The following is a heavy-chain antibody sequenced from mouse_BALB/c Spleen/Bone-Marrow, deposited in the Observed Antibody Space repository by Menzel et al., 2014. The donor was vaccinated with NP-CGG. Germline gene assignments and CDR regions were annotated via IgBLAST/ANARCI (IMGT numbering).Heavy chain of an antibody. J-gene: IGHJ2*01. V-gene: IGHV1-14*01. D-gene: IGHD2-14*01. Sequence: SGPELVKPGASVKMSCKASGYTLTSYVMHWVKQKPGQGLEWIGYINPYNDGTKYNEKFKGMATLTSDRSSSTAYMELSSLTSEDSAVYYCAKGGSYRYDFDYWGQGTTLTVSS. CDR1: GYTLTSYV. CDR2: INPYNDGT. CDR3: AKGGSYRYDFDY.